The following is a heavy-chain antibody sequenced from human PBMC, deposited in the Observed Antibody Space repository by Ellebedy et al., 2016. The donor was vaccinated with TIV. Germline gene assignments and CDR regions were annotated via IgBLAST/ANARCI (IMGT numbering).Heavy chain of an antibody. CDR2: IYSSGTT. CDR3: ASLKGESVYYGLDV. J-gene: IGHJ6*02. D-gene: IGHD2/OR15-2a*01. Sequence: GSLRLXCTVSGDYISSYYWSWIRQPPGKGLEWIGYIYSSGTTVYSPSLKSRVTISIDTSKNQFSLRLNSVTAADAAVYSCASLKGESVYYGLDVWGQGTTVTVSS. V-gene: IGHV4-59*01. CDR1: GDYISSYY.